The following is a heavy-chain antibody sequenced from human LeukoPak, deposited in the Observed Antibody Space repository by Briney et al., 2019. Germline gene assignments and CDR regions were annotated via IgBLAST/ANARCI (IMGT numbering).Heavy chain of an antibody. Sequence: ASVKVSCKVSGYTLTELSMHWVRQAPGKGLEWMGGFDPEDGETIYAQKFQGRVTMTEDTSTDTAYMELSSLRSEDTAVYYCAGGYDYVWGSYLPLDYWGQGTLVTVSS. CDR1: GYTLTELS. D-gene: IGHD3-16*02. J-gene: IGHJ4*02. CDR3: AGGYDYVWGSYLPLDY. CDR2: FDPEDGET. V-gene: IGHV1-24*01.